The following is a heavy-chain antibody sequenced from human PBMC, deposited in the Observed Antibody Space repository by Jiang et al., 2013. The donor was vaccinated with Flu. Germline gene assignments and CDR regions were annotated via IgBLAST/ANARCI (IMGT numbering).Heavy chain of an antibody. CDR2: IIPILGIA. CDR3: ARDFGRQLWLGYYFDY. Sequence: SGAEVKKPGSSVKVSCKASGGTFSSYAISWVRQAPGQGLEWMGRIIPILGIANYAQKFQGRVTITADKSTSTAYMGLSSLRSEDTAVYYCARDFGRQLWLGYYFDYWGQGTLVTVSS. J-gene: IGHJ4*02. CDR1: GGTFSSYA. D-gene: IGHD5-18*01. V-gene: IGHV1-69*04.